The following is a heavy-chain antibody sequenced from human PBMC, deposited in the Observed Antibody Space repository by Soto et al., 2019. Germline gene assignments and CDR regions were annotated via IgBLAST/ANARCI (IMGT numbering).Heavy chain of an antibody. CDR1: GGSISSSSYY. CDR2: IYYSGST. V-gene: IGHV4-39*07. D-gene: IGHD2-2*01. CDR3: ARAIIVVVPAAPSPFYYYYMDV. J-gene: IGHJ6*03. Sequence: PSETLSLTCTVSGGSISSSSYYWGWIRQPPGKRLEWIGSIYYSGSTNYNPSLKSRVTISVDTSKNQFSLKLSSVTAADTAVYYCARAIIVVVPAAPSPFYYYYMDVWGKGTTVTVSS.